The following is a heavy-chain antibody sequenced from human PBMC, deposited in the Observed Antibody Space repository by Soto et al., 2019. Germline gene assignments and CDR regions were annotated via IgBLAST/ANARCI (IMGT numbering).Heavy chain of an antibody. CDR1: GFTFSSYW. CDR2: IKPDGSEK. CDR3: ASSAYSKNGY. J-gene: IGHJ4*02. D-gene: IGHD4-4*01. Sequence: AASGFTFSSYWMSWVRQAPGKGLEWVANIKPDGSEKYYVDSVKGRFTISGDNAKNSLYLQTNSLRAEDTAVYFCASSAYSKNGYWGQGTLVTVSS. V-gene: IGHV3-7*01.